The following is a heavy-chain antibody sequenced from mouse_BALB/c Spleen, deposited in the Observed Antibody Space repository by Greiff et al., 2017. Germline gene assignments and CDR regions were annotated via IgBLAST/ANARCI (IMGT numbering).Heavy chain of an antibody. CDR3: ARGDDGYYSWYFDV. J-gene: IGHJ1*01. D-gene: IGHD2-3*01. Sequence: EVQLVESGGGLVQPGGSLKLSCAASGFTFSSYGMSWVRQTPDKRLELVATINSNGGSTYYPDSVKGRFTISRDNAKNTLYLQMSSLKSEDTAMYYCARGDDGYYSWYFDVWGAGTTVTVSS. V-gene: IGHV5-6-3*01. CDR2: INSNGGST. CDR1: GFTFSSYG.